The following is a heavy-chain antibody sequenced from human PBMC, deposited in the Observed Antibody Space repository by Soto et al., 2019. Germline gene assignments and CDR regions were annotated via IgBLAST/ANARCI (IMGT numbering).Heavy chain of an antibody. CDR3: ARDNSGDFWSGYSHYYFDY. J-gene: IGHJ4*02. D-gene: IGHD3-3*01. CDR1: GYTLTSYG. V-gene: IGHV1-18*01. Sequence: QVQVVQSGAEVKKPGASVKVSCKTSGYTLTSYGISWVRQAPGQGLEWMGWISAYSGKTNYAQKFQGRLTMTTDTSTSTAYMELRSLRSDDTALYCCARDNSGDFWSGYSHYYFDYWGQGTLVTVSS. CDR2: ISAYSGKT.